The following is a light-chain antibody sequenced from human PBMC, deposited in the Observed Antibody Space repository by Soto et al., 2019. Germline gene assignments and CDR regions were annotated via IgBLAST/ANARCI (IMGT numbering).Light chain of an antibody. CDR2: GNS. V-gene: IGLV1-40*01. J-gene: IGLJ3*02. Sequence: QSALTQPPSVSGAPGQRVTISCTGSSSNIGAGYVVHWYQQLPGTAPKLLIYGNSNRPSGVPDRFSGSKSGTSASLAITGLQAEDEADYYCQSYDSSLSGWVFGGWTKLTVL. CDR3: QSYDSSLSGWV. CDR1: SSNIGAGYV.